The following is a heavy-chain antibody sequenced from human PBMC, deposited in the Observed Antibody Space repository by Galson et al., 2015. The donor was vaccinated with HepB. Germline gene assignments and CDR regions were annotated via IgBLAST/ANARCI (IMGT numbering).Heavy chain of an antibody. CDR3: AKDIDKGVGLFDF. J-gene: IGHJ4*02. D-gene: IGHD3-3*01. CDR1: GFTFDDYA. V-gene: IGHV3-9*01. Sequence: SLRLSCAASGFTFDDYAMHWVRQAPGKGLEWVAGITWNSGNVGYADSVKGRFTISRDNAKNSLSLQMNSLRIEDTALYYCAKDIDKGVGLFDFWGQGTLVTVSS. CDR2: ITWNSGNV.